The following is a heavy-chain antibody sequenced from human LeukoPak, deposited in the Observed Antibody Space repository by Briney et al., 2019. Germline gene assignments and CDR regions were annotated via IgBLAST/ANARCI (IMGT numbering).Heavy chain of an antibody. Sequence: SETLSLTCTVYGGSISSYYWSWIRQPPGKGLEWIGDINYSGSTNYNPSLKSRVTISVDTSKNQFSLKLSSVTAADTAVYYAARGEPDSYGGPVEDYWGERTLVTVSS. CDR1: GGSISSYY. CDR3: ARGEPDSYGGPVEDY. J-gene: IGHJ4*02. CDR2: INYSGST. D-gene: IGHD5-18*01. V-gene: IGHV4-59*01.